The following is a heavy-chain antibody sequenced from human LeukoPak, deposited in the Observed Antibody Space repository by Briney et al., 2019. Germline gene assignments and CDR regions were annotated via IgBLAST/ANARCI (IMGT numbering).Heavy chain of an antibody. J-gene: IGHJ3*02. D-gene: IGHD3-10*01. CDR3: ARDWVAGVPFDAFDI. CDR1: GFTLSSYC. CDR2: IKEDGSEK. V-gene: IGHV3-7*03. Sequence: GGSLRLSCAASGFTLSSYCMSWVRQAPGKGLEWVANIKEDGSEKYYVDSVRGRFTISRDNAKNSLYLHMNSLTAEDKAMYYCARDWVAGVPFDAFDIWGQGTMVSVSS.